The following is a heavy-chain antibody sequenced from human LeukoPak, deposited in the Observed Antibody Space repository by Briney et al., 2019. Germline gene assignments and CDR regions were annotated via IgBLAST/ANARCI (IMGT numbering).Heavy chain of an antibody. CDR2: IYSGGST. CDR1: GFTVSSNY. CDR3: ARDCDSSGYYYGEPKDY. J-gene: IGHJ4*02. V-gene: IGHV3-53*01. Sequence: GGSLRLSCAASGFTVSSNYMSWVRQAPGKGLEWVSVIYSGGSTYYADSVKGRFTISRDNSKNSLYLQMNSLRAEDTAVYYCARDCDSSGYYYGEPKDYWGQGTLVTVSS. D-gene: IGHD3-22*01.